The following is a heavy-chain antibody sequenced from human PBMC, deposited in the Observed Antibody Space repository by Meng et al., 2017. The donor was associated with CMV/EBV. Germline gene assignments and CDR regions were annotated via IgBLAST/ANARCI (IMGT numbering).Heavy chain of an antibody. CDR3: ARDHSGPLSH. D-gene: IGHD1-1*01. CDR1: GVTVSSNY. V-gene: IGHV3-66*01. CDR2: IYSGGST. J-gene: IGHJ4*02. Sequence: VRLVASGGGLVQPGVSLSISCSAPGVTVSSNYMSGVRQAPGKGLEWVSVIYSGGSTYYADSVKGRFTISRDNSKNTLYLQMNSLRAEDTVVYYCARDHSGPLSHWGQGTLVTVSS.